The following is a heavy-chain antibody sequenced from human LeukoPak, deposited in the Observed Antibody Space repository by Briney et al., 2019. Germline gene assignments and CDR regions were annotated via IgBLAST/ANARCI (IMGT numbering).Heavy chain of an antibody. CDR1: GGSISSYY. J-gene: IGHJ4*02. D-gene: IGHD3-16*01. V-gene: IGHV4-4*07. Sequence: PSETLSLTCTVSGGSISSYYWSWIRQPAGKGLEWIGRIYTSGGTNYNPSLKSRVTISVDKSKNQFSLKLSSVTAADTAVYYCARWGWPGQVTWPFDYWGQGTLVTVSS. CDR3: ARWGWPGQVTWPFDY. CDR2: IYTSGGT.